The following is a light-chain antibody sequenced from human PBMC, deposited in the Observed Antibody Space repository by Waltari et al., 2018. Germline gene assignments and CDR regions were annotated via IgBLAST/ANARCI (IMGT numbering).Light chain of an antibody. J-gene: IGKJ4*01. CDR3: QQVKSYPLT. CDR2: AAS. CDR1: QGISSY. Sequence: DIQLTQSPSFLSASAGDRVTITCRASQGISSYLVWYQQKPGEDPKLLIHAASSLQSGVPSRFSGSGSGTEFTLTISSLQPEDSATYYCQQVKSYPLTFGGGTKVEIK. V-gene: IGKV1-9*01.